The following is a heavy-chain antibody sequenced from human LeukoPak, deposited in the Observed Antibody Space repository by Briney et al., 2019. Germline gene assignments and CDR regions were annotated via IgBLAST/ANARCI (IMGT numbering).Heavy chain of an antibody. Sequence: GGSLRLSCAASGFTFSSYWMHWVRQAPGKGLVWVSRINSDGGSTSYADSVKGRFTISRDNAKNTLYLQMNSLRAEDTAVYYCARGPDSSGYYYLSGAFDIWGQGTMVTVSS. CDR3: ARGPDSSGYYYLSGAFDI. CDR2: INSDGGST. D-gene: IGHD3-22*01. J-gene: IGHJ3*02. V-gene: IGHV3-74*01. CDR1: GFTFSSYW.